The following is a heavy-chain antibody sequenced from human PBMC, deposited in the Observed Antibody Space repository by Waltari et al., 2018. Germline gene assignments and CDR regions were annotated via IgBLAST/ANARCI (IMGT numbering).Heavy chain of an antibody. CDR1: GFTFSSYW. CDR2: INSDGSST. D-gene: IGHD5-12*01. Sequence: EVQLVESGGGLVQPGGSLSLSCAASGFTFSSYWMHWVRKAPGRGLVWVSRINSDGSSTSYADSVKGRFTISRDNAKNTLYLQMNSLRAEDTAVYYCARVVAMEPYYYYYGMDVWGQGTTVTVSS. V-gene: IGHV3-74*01. CDR3: ARVVAMEPYYYYYGMDV. J-gene: IGHJ6*02.